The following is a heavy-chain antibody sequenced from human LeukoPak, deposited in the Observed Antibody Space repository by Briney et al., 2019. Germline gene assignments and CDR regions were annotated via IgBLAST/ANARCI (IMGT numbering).Heavy chain of an antibody. CDR1: GGSISSGDYY. CDR2: IYYSGST. V-gene: IGHV4-30-4*08. CDR3: VGSNNYYDSSGPLVFDY. J-gene: IGHJ4*02. Sequence: PSQTLSLTCTVSGGSISSGDYYWSWLRQPPGKGLEWIGYIYYSGSTYYNPSLKSRVTISVDTSKNQFSLKLSSVTAADTAVYYCVGSNNYYDSSGPLVFDYWGQGTLVTVSS. D-gene: IGHD3-22*01.